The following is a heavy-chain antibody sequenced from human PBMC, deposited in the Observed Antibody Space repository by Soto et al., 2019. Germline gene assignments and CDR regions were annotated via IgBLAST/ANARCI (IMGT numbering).Heavy chain of an antibody. Sequence: PSETLSLTCAVYGGSFSGYYWSWIRQPPGKGLEWIGEINHSGSTNYNPSLKSRVTISVDTSKNQFSLKLSSVTAADTAVYYCARSFGGVIGGNFDYWGQGTLVTVSS. CDR2: INHSGST. V-gene: IGHV4-34*01. J-gene: IGHJ4*02. D-gene: IGHD3-16*02. CDR1: GGSFSGYY. CDR3: ARSFGGVIGGNFDY.